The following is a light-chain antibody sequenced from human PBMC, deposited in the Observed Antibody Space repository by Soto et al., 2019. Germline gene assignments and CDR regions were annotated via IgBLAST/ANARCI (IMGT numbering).Light chain of an antibody. J-gene: IGKJ2*01. CDR2: TAA. V-gene: IGKV1-39*01. CDR3: QKSSSTPYT. CDR1: QRITTY. Sequence: IHMTQSPSSRSASVGDRVTITCRASQRITTYLNWYQQKPGKAPKLLISTAATLQGGVPSRFSGSGSGTDFPLTITNLQPEAFATNCDQKSSSTPYTFGQVTNLAIK.